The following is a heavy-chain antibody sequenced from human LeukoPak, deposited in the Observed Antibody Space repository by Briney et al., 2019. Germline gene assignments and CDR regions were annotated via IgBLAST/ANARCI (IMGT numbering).Heavy chain of an antibody. CDR3: ARGIGLSVVPAAKETYYYYYMDV. V-gene: IGHV1-18*01. CDR2: ISVYNGNT. J-gene: IGHJ6*03. D-gene: IGHD2-2*01. Sequence: ASVKVSCKASGYTFTNYGISWVRQAPGQGLEWMGWISVYNGNTNYAQKLQGRVTMTTDTSTSTAYMELRSLRSDDTAVYYCARGIGLSVVPAAKETYYYYYMDVWGKGTTVTVSS. CDR1: GYTFTNYG.